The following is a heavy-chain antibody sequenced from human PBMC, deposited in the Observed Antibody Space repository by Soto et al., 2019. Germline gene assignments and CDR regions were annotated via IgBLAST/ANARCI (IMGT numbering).Heavy chain of an antibody. V-gene: IGHV4-39*01. CDR3: ARHGAARPNKYGMDV. J-gene: IGHJ6*04. CDR2: IYYSGST. Sequence: SETLSLTCTVSGGSISSSSYYWGWIRQPPGKGLAWIGSIYYSGSTYYNPSLKSRVTISVDTSKNQFSMKLSSVTAADTAVYYCARHGAARPNKYGMDVWGKGTTVTVSS. D-gene: IGHD6-6*01. CDR1: GGSISSSSYY.